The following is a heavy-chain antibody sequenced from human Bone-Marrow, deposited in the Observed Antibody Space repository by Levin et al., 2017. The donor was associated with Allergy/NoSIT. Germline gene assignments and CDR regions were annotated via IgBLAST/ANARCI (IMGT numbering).Heavy chain of an antibody. Sequence: EASVKVSCKASGYTFTSYDINWVRQATGQGLEWMGWMNPNSGNTGYAQKFQGRVTMTRNTSISTAYMELSSLRSEDTAVYYCARRYSSGWGDYFDYWGQGTLVTVSS. J-gene: IGHJ4*02. CDR2: MNPNSGNT. CDR3: ARRYSSGWGDYFDY. V-gene: IGHV1-8*01. D-gene: IGHD6-19*01. CDR1: GYTFTSYD.